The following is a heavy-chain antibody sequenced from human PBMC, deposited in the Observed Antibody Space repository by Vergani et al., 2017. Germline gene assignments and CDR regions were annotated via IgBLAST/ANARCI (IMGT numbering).Heavy chain of an antibody. D-gene: IGHD3-9*01. CDR2: FHHTGMT. CDR1: NYSISRGYF. CDR3: ARLRVLRYFDWLLPWGYFDY. J-gene: IGHJ4*02. V-gene: IGHV4-38-2*02. Sequence: QVQLQESGPGLVKPSETLSLTCTVSNYSISRGYFWGWIRRPPGKGLEWIASFHHTGMTYNNPSLKSRVTISVDTSKNQFSLKLSSVTAADTAVYYCARLRVLRYFDWLLPWGYFDYWGQGTLVTVSS.